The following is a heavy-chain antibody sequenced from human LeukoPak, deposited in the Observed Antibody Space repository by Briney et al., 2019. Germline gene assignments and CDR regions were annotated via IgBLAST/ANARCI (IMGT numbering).Heavy chain of an antibody. CDR2: LHPDGSHQ. J-gene: IGHJ5*02. Sequence: GGSLRLSCAASGFTFSTYFMSWVRQAPGKGLEWVANLHPDGSHQYYVDSVKGRFTISRDNAKNSLYLQMNSLRAEDTAVYYCARDRVAAAGTNWFDPWGQGTLVTVSS. V-gene: IGHV3-7*03. D-gene: IGHD6-13*01. CDR1: GFTFSTYF. CDR3: ARDRVAAAGTNWFDP.